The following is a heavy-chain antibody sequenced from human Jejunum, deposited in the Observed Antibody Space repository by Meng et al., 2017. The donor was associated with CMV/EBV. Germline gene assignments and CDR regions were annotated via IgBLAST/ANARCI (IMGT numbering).Heavy chain of an antibody. CDR3: ARAGGDDYVWGSYRLGDY. CDR2: IYSGGST. D-gene: IGHD3-16*02. J-gene: IGHJ4*02. Sequence: VSSYSMSWVRQAPGKGLEWVSVIYSGGSTYYADSVKGRFTISRDNSKNTLYLQMNSLRAEDTAVYYCARAGGDDYVWGSYRLGDYWGQGTLVTVSS. V-gene: IGHV3-53*01. CDR1: VSSYS.